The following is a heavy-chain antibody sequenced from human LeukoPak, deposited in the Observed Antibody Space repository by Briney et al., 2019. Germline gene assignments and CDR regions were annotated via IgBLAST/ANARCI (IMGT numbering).Heavy chain of an antibody. Sequence: GGSLRLSCAASGVTFSCYWMDWVRHRPGKGLVWVSRMHLDGRTTNYADSVKGRFTISRDNAKNTLSLEMNSLRPEDTAVYYCARGGSPSDYWGQGTLASVSS. CDR2: MHLDGRTT. CDR1: GVTFSCYW. V-gene: IGHV3-74*01. CDR3: ARGGSPSDY. J-gene: IGHJ4*02. D-gene: IGHD3-16*01.